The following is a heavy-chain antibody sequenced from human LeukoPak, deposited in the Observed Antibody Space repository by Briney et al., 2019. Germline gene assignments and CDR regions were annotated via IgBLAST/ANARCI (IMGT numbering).Heavy chain of an antibody. J-gene: IGHJ4*02. V-gene: IGHV4-39*01. CDR3: ARRPPVVPAAHGGY. D-gene: IGHD2-2*01. CDR2: IYYSGST. CDR1: GGSISSSSYY. Sequence: KPSETLSLTCTVSGGSISSSSYYWGWIRQPPGKGLEWIGSIYYSGSTYYNPSLKSRVTISVDASKNQFSLKLSSVTAADTAVYYCARRPPVVPAAHGGYWGQGTLVTVSS.